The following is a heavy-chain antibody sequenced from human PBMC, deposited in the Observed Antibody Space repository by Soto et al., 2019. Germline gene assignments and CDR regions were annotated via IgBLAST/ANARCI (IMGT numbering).Heavy chain of an antibody. Sequence: QVQLVQSGAEVKKPGSSVKVSCKASGGTFSSYDISWVRQAPGQGLEWMGGIIPIFGTANYAQKFQGRVTITADESTRTAYMELSSLRSEDTAVYYCARGGGDSSSLWPTFFDYWGQGTLVTVSS. J-gene: IGHJ4*02. CDR1: GGTFSSYD. V-gene: IGHV1-69*01. D-gene: IGHD6-13*01. CDR2: IIPIFGTA. CDR3: ARGGGDSSSLWPTFFDY.